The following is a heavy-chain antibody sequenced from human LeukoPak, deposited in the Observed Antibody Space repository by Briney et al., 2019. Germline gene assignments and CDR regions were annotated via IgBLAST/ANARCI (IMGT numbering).Heavy chain of an antibody. CDR3: ARHAEYSSGWYSHYYYGMDV. V-gene: IGHV4-59*08. J-gene: IGHJ6*02. CDR1: GGSVSSYY. Sequence: SETLSLTCTVSGGSVSSYYWSCVRQPPGTGLEWIWYMYYSGSTNYNPSLNSRVTISVDTSKNQFSLKLSSVTAADTAVYYCARHAEYSSGWYSHYYYGMDVWGQGTTVTVSS. CDR2: MYYSGST. D-gene: IGHD6-19*01.